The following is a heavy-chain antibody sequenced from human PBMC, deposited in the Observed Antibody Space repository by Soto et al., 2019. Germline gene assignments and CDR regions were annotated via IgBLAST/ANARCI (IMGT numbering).Heavy chain of an antibody. J-gene: IGHJ4*02. CDR1: GDSISSYY. V-gene: IGHV4-59*01. D-gene: IGHD5-12*01. CDR2: FFYSGST. Sequence: SETLSLTCTVSGDSISSYYWSWIRQSPGKGLEWIGYFFYSGSTSYNLSLKSRVTISVDASKNQLSLKLSSVTAADTAIYYCAGDSAYKASFDYRGQGVLVTVSS. CDR3: AGDSAYKASFDY.